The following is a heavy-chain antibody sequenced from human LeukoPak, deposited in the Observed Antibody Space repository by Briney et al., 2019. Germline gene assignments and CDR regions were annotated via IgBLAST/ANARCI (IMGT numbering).Heavy chain of an antibody. CDR2: ISAYNGNT. V-gene: IGHV1-18*01. J-gene: IGHJ4*02. CDR1: GYTFSTYG. CDR3: ARAGTTSSSTPDY. Sequence: ASVKVSCKASGYTFSTYGVTWVRQAPGQGLEWLGWISAYNGNTNFAQKFQDRVTMTTDTSTSTAYMELRSLRSDDTAVYYCARAGTTSSSTPDYLGQGTLVTVSS. D-gene: IGHD6-6*01.